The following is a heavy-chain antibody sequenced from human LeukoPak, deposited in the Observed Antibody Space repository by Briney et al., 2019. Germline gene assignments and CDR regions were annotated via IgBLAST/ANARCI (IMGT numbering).Heavy chain of an antibody. CDR1: GYTFISYG. J-gene: IGHJ4*02. Sequence: ASVKVSCKASGYTFISYGISWVRQAPGQGLEWMGWISAYNGNTNYAQKLQGRVTMTTDTSTSTAYMELRSLRSDDTAVYYCARDSSDYYDSSGYYYYWGQGTLVTVSS. V-gene: IGHV1-18*01. CDR2: ISAYNGNT. D-gene: IGHD3-22*01. CDR3: ARDSSDYYDSSGYYYY.